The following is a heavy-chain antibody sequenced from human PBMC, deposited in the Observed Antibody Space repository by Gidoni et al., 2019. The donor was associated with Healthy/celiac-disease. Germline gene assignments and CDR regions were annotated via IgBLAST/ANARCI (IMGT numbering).Heavy chain of an antibody. V-gene: IGHV3-15*01. J-gene: IGHJ6*02. CDR3: TTDKDYDYYYYGMDV. Sequence: EVQLVESGGGLVKPGGSLRLSCAASGFTFSNAWMSWVRQAPGKGLEWVGRIKSKTDGGTTDYAAPVKGRFTISRDDSKNTLYLQMNSLKTEDTAVYYCTTDKDYDYYYYGMDVWGQGTTVTVSS. CDR2: IKSKTDGGTT. CDR1: GFTFSNAW. D-gene: IGHD4-17*01.